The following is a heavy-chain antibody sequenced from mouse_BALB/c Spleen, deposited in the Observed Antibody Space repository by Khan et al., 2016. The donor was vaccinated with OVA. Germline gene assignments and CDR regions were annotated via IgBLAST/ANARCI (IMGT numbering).Heavy chain of an antibody. CDR2: ISTHYGNI. J-gene: IGHJ3*01. D-gene: IGHD2-2*01. CDR1: GYTFTDFA. CDR3: ARGRGNDRFAY. V-gene: IGHV1S137*01. Sequence: QVQLQQPGPELVRPGVSVKISCKGSGYTFTDFAMHWVKQSHAKSLEWIGVISTHYGNIDYNQKFKDKATMTVDKSSNTAYMELARFTSEDPAVYYGARGRGNDRFAYWGQGTLVTVSA.